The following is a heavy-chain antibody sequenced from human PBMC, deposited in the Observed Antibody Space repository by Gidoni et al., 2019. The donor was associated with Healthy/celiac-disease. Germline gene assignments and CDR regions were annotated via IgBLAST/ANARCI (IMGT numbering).Heavy chain of an antibody. CDR1: GGSVGGGSYS. J-gene: IGHJ3*02. Sequence: QVQLQESGPGLVKPSETLSLTCTFPGGSVGGGSYSWSWIRQPPGKGLEWIGYIYYSGSTHYNPSLKSRVTISVDTSKNQFSLKRSSVTAADTAVYYCARGKYYDFWSGSHDAFDIWGQGTMVTVSS. D-gene: IGHD3-3*01. V-gene: IGHV4-61*01. CDR2: IYYSGST. CDR3: ARGKYYDFWSGSHDAFDI.